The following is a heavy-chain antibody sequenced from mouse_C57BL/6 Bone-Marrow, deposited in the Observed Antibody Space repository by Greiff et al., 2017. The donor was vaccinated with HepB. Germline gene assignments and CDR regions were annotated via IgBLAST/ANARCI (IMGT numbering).Heavy chain of an antibody. V-gene: IGHV5-6*01. CDR1: GFTFSSYG. CDR2: ISSGGSYT. J-gene: IGHJ2*01. CDR3: ASPNKGYYFDY. Sequence: DVQLVESGGDLVKPGGSLKLSCAASGFTFSSYGMSWVRQTPDKRLEWVATISSGGSYTYYPDSVKGRFTISRDNAKNTLYLQMSSLKSEDTAMYYCASPNKGYYFDYWGQGTTLTVSS. D-gene: IGHD3-3*01.